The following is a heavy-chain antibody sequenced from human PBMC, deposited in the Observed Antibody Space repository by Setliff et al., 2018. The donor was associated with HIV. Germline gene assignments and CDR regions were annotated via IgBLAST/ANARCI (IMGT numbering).Heavy chain of an antibody. Sequence: ASVKVSCKASGYTFTDYYVHWVRQAPGQGLEWMGWINPKTGDTSYIQDFQGRVTMTRDTSISTAFMDLSRLTSHDTAVYFCVRGALLAAFDFDHWGHGTLVTVSS. V-gene: IGHV1-2*02. CDR3: VRGALLAAFDFDH. CDR2: INPKTGDT. D-gene: IGHD2-8*02. CDR1: GYTFTDYY. J-gene: IGHJ4*01.